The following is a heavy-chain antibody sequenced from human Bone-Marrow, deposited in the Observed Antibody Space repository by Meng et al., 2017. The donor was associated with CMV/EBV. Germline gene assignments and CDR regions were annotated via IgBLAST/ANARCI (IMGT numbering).Heavy chain of an antibody. D-gene: IGHD4-23*01. CDR1: GFTVSSNY. CDR2: ISYDGSNK. CDR3: ARRYGGNSYYYGMDV. J-gene: IGHJ6*02. Sequence: GESLKISCAASGFTVSSNYMSWVRQAPGKGLEWVAVISYDGSNKYYADSVKGRFTISRDNSKNTLYLQMNSLRAEDTAVYYCARRYGGNSYYYGMDVWGQGTTFTVSS. V-gene: IGHV3-30-3*01.